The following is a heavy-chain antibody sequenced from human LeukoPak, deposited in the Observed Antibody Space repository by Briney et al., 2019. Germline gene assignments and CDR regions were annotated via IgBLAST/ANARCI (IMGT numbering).Heavy chain of an antibody. CDR3: ARELQQTYGMDV. CDR2: IYYSGST. CDR1: GGSFSGYY. V-gene: IGHV4-59*01. Sequence: PSETLSLTCAVYGGSFSGYYWSWIRQPPGKGLEWIGYIYYSGSTNYNPSLKSRVTISVDTSKNQFSLKLSSVTAADTAVYYCARELQQTYGMDVWGQGTTVTVSS. D-gene: IGHD6-13*01. J-gene: IGHJ6*02.